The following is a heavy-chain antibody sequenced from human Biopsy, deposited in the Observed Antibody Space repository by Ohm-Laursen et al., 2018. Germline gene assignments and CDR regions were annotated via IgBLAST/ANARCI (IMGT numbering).Heavy chain of an antibody. D-gene: IGHD5-24*01. CDR3: ETDADGYYTEFDF. Sequence: SSVKVSCKASGGPFNNHAFSWVRQAPGQGLEWLGRIVPILGTVNYAQRFQGRVALTADKSTGTAYMELNRLISDDTAVYYCETDADGYYTEFDFWGQGTLITVSS. J-gene: IGHJ4*02. V-gene: IGHV1-69*04. CDR2: IVPILGTV. CDR1: GGPFNNHA.